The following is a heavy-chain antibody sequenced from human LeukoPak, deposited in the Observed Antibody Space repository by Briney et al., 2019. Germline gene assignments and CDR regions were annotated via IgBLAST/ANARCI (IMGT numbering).Heavy chain of an antibody. CDR1: GFTFSSYA. CDR3: AKDGMASGYSGYEDAFDI. D-gene: IGHD5-12*01. CDR2: ISYDGSNK. V-gene: IGHV3-30-3*01. Sequence: GGSLRLSCAASGFTFSSYAMHWVRQAPGKGLEWVAVISYDGSNKYYADSVKGRFTISRDNSKNTLYLQMNSLRAEDTAVYYCAKDGMASGYSGYEDAFDIWGQGTMVTVSS. J-gene: IGHJ3*02.